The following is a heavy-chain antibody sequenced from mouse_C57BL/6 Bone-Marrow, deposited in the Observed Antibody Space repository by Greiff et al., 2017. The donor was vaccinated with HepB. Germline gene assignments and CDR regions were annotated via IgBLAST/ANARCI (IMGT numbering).Heavy chain of an antibody. Sequence: VQLQQSGAELVKPGASVKMSCKASGYTFTSYWITWVKQRPGQGLEWIGDIYPGSGSTNYNEKFKSKATLTVDTSSSTAYMQLSSLTSEDSAVYYCARLGTAQARAWFAYWGQGTLVTVSA. CDR1: GYTFTSYW. D-gene: IGHD3-2*02. V-gene: IGHV1-55*01. CDR2: IYPGSGST. J-gene: IGHJ3*01. CDR3: ARLGTAQARAWFAY.